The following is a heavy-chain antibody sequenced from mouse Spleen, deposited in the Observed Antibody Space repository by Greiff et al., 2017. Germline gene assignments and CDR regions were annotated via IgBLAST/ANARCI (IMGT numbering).Heavy chain of an antibody. CDR1: GYTFTSYW. D-gene: IGHD2-1*01. Sequence: QVQLQQSGAELVMPGASVKLSCKASGYTFTSYWMHWVKQRPGQGLEWIGEIDPSDSYTNYNQKFKGKATLTVDKSSSTAYMQLSSLTSEDSAVYYCARGMVTTHYYAMDYWGQGTSVTVSS. J-gene: IGHJ4*01. CDR2: IDPSDSYT. V-gene: IGHV1-69*01. CDR3: ARGMVTTHYYAMDY.